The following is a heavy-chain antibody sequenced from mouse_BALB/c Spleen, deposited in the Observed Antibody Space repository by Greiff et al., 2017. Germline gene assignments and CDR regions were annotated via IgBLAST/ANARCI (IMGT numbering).Heavy chain of an antibody. CDR1: GYTFTSYT. CDR2: INPSSGYT. Sequence: VQLQQSAAELARPGASVKMSCKASGYTFTSYTMHWVKQRPGQGLEWIGYINPSSGYTEYNQKFKDKTTLTADRSSSTAYMQLSSLTSEDSAVYYCASREYFDYWGQGTTLTVSS. V-gene: IGHV1-4*02. J-gene: IGHJ2*01. CDR3: ASREYFDY.